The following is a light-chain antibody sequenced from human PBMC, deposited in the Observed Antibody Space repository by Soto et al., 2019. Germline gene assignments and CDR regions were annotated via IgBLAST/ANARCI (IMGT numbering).Light chain of an antibody. CDR3: QQVNSFPHI. Sequence: DIQLTQSPSFLSASVGDRVIITCRASQGIASHLAWYQQKPGKAPKLLVYAASSLQSGVPSRFSGSGLGTEFTLTISSLQPEDFATYYCQQVNSFPHIFGQGTKLEIK. V-gene: IGKV1-9*01. CDR2: AAS. J-gene: IGKJ2*01. CDR1: QGIASH.